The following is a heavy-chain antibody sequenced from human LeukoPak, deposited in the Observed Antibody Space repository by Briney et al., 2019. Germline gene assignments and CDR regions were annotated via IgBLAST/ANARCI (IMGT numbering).Heavy chain of an antibody. Sequence: GGSLRLSCAASGFTFSSYWMHWVRQAPGKGLVWDSRINSDASSTSYADSVKGRFTISRDNAENTLYLQMNSLRAEDTAVYYCARERILVGATATDYFDYWGQGTLVTVSS. CDR1: GFTFSSYW. V-gene: IGHV3-74*01. D-gene: IGHD1-26*01. CDR3: ARERILVGATATDYFDY. CDR2: INSDASST. J-gene: IGHJ4*02.